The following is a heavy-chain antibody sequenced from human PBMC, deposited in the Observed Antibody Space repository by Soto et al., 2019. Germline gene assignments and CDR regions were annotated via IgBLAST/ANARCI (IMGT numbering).Heavy chain of an antibody. Sequence: SETLSLTCTVSGGSISSYYWSWIRQPAGKGLEWIGRIYTSGSTNYNPSLKSRVTMSVDTSKNQFSLKLSSVTAADTAVYYCASMRGYYDSSGFEHRVWFDPWRQGTLVTVSS. CDR2: IYTSGST. CDR3: ASMRGYYDSSGFEHRVWFDP. V-gene: IGHV4-4*07. J-gene: IGHJ5*02. D-gene: IGHD3-22*01. CDR1: GGSISSYY.